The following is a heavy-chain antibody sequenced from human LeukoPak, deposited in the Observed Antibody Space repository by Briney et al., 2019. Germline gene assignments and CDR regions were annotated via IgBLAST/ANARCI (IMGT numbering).Heavy chain of an antibody. V-gene: IGHV1-2*02. CDR3: ARSYSSSWNNWFDP. D-gene: IGHD6-13*01. CDR2: INSNNGGT. Sequence: ASVKVSCKASGYTFTGYYMHWVRQAPGQGLEWMGWINSNNGGTNYAQKFQGRVTMTRDTSISTAYMELSRLRSDDTAVYYCARSYSSSWNNWFDPWGQGTLVTVSS. CDR1: GYTFTGYY. J-gene: IGHJ5*02.